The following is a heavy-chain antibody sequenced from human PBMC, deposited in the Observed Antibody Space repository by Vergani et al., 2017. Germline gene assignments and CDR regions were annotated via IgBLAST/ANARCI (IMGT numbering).Heavy chain of an antibody. D-gene: IGHD2-2*01. J-gene: IGHJ4*02. V-gene: IGHV1-18*04. Sequence: QVQLVQSGAEVKKPGASVTVSCKASGYTFTSYGISWVRQAPGQGLEWMGWISAYNGNTNYAQKLQGRVTMTTDTSTSTAYMELRSLRSDDTAVYYCARDGRYCSSTSCYAGGVDYWGQGTLVTVSS. CDR1: GYTFTSYG. CDR2: ISAYNGNT. CDR3: ARDGRYCSSTSCYAGGVDY.